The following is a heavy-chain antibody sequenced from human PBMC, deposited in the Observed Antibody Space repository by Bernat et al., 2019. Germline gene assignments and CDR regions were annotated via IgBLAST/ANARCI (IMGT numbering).Heavy chain of an antibody. CDR3: ANGPPSIAAVED. CDR2: ISYDGSNK. D-gene: IGHD6-13*01. CDR1: GFTFSSYG. J-gene: IGHJ4*02. V-gene: IGHV3-30*18. Sequence: VQLVESGGGLVKPGGSLRLSCAVSGFTFSSYGMHWVRQAPGKGLEWVAVISYDGSNKYYADSVKGRFTISRDNSKNTLYLQMNSLRAEDTAVYYCANGPPSIAAVEDWGQGTLVTVSS.